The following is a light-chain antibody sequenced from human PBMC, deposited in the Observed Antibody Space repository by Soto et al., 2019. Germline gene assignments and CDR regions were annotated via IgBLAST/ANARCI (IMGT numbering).Light chain of an antibody. CDR2: DAS. Sequence: DIQMTQSRSTLSAAVGDSVTITCRDSQNIRNLLALYQQKPGKAPKPLIYDASTLKTGVPSRFSGSGSGSEFNFTITGLQPDDFATYFCQQYNTYATFGQATRMENK. J-gene: IGKJ5*01. CDR3: QQYNTYAT. V-gene: IGKV1-5*01. CDR1: QNIRNL.